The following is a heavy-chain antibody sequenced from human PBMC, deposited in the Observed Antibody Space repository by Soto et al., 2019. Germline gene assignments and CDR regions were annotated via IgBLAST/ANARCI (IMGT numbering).Heavy chain of an antibody. V-gene: IGHV1-69*12. D-gene: IGHD3-16*01. CDR1: GGTFSSYA. CDR3: ARGGGMLYPQVHPQNWFDP. Sequence: QVQLVQSGAEVKKPGSSVKVSCKASGGTFSSYAISWVRQAPGQGLEWMGGIIPIFGTANYAQKFQGRVTITADESTSTAYLGRGRLRSEATAVYYCARGGGMLYPQVHPQNWFDPWGQGTLVTVSS. CDR2: IIPIFGTA. J-gene: IGHJ5*02.